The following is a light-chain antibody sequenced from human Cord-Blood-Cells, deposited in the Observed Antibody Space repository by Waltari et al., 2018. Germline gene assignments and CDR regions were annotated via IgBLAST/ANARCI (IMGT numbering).Light chain of an antibody. CDR2: DAS. CDR3: QQRSNWPGFT. V-gene: IGKV3-11*01. CDR1: QSSSSY. Sequence: EIVLTQSPSPLPSSLGDRATLPCSASQSSSSYLAWYQQKPGQAPRLLIYDASNRATGIPARFSGSGSGTDFTLTISSLEPEDFAVYYCQQRSNWPGFTFGPGTKVDIK. J-gene: IGKJ3*01.